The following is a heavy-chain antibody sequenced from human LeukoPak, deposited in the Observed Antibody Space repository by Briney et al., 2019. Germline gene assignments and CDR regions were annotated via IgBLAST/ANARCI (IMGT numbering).Heavy chain of an antibody. V-gene: IGHV4-30-2*01. Sequence: SETLSLTCTVSGGSISSGGYYWSWIRQPPGKGLEWIGYIYHSGSTYYNPSLKSRVTISVDRFKNQFSLKLSSVTAADTAVYYCARGYCSSTSCHTFDYWGQGTLVTVSS. CDR2: IYHSGST. CDR3: ARGYCSSTSCHTFDY. D-gene: IGHD2-2*01. CDR1: GGSISSGGYY. J-gene: IGHJ4*02.